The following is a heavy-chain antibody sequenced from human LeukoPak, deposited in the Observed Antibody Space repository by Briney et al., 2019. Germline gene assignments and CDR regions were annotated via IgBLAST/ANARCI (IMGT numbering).Heavy chain of an antibody. V-gene: IGHV4-4*09. CDR1: RGSISGSIRSYY. CDR3: ARIPLGYSGAYYFDY. CDR2: TSSSGSV. D-gene: IGHD5-12*01. J-gene: IGHJ4*02. Sequence: SETLSLTCTVSRGSISGSIRSYYWSWLRQPPGNGLEWIGYTSSSGSVNDNPSLRSRVTISVDTSKNQFFLNLSSVSAADTAVYYCARIPLGYSGAYYFDYWGQGTLVTVSP.